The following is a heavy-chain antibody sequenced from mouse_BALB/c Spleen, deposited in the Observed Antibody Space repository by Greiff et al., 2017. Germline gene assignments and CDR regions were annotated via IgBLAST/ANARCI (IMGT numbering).Heavy chain of an antibody. Sequence: EVKLEESGPGLVKPSQSLSLTCTVTGYSITSDYAWNWIRQFPGNKLEWMGYISYSGSTSYNPSLKSRISITRDTSKNQFFLQLNSVTTEDTATYYCARDRYGFDYWGQGTTLTVSS. D-gene: IGHD2-14*01. J-gene: IGHJ2*01. CDR2: ISYSGST. V-gene: IGHV3-2*02. CDR3: ARDRYGFDY. CDR1: GYSITSDYA.